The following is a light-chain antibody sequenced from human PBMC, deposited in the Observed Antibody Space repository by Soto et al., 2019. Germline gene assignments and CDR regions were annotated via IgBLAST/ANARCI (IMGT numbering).Light chain of an antibody. V-gene: IGKV4-1*01. CDR2: WAS. Sequence: DIVMTQAPDSLAVSLGERATINCKSSQSVLYSSNNKNYLAWYQQKPRQPPKLLIYWASTRESGVPDRFSGSGSGTDFTLTISCLQAEDVAVYYCQQYYRPWTFGQGTKVEIK. J-gene: IGKJ1*01. CDR3: QQYYRPWT. CDR1: QSVLYSSNNKNY.